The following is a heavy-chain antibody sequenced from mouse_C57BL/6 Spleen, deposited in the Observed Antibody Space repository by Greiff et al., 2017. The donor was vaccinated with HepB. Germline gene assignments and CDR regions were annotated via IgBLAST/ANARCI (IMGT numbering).Heavy chain of an antibody. V-gene: IGHV5-4*01. J-gene: IGHJ3*01. Sequence: DVMLVGSGGGLVKPGGSLKLSCAASGFTFSSYAMSWVRQTPEKRLEWVATISDGGSYTYYPDNVKGRFTISRDNAKNNLYLQMSHLKSEDTAMYYCARDLITTVVDPWFAYWGQGTLVTVSA. CDR1: GFTFSSYA. CDR2: ISDGGSYT. CDR3: ARDLITTVVDPWFAY. D-gene: IGHD1-1*01.